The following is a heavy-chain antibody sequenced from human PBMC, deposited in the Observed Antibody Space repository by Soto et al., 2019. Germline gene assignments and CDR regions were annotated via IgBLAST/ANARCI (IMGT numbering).Heavy chain of an antibody. CDR1: GYTFTSYD. CDR3: ASWNRVAPFGYYYGMDV. V-gene: IGHV1-8*01. CDR2: MNPNSGNT. J-gene: IGHJ6*02. D-gene: IGHD5-12*01. Sequence: QVQLVQSGAEVKKPGASVKVSCKASGYTFTSYDINWVRQATGQGLEWMGWMNPNSGNTGYAQKFQGRVTMTRNTSISTAYMELSSLRSEDTDVYYCASWNRVAPFGYYYGMDVWGQGTTVTVSS.